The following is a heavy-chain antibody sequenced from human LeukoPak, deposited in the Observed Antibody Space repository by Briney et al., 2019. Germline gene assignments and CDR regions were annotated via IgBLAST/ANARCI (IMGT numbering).Heavy chain of an antibody. J-gene: IGHJ4*02. CDR2: INSNCGGT. CDR3: ASLWYSSGWSTPDYFDY. CDR1: GYTFTGYY. D-gene: IGHD6-19*01. Sequence: SVTVSCQASGYTFTGYYMHWVRQAPGRGLDGMGRINSNCGGTNYAQKFQGRLTLTRDTPISTAYMEPSRLRSDGAAVYNLASLWYSSGWSTPDYFDYWGQGTLVTVSS. V-gene: IGHV1-2*06.